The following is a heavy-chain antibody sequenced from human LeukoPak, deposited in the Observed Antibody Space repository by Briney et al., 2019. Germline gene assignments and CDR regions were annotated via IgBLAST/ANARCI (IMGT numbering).Heavy chain of an antibody. CDR1: GFTFSDYY. CDR3: AKMGWPLEGWYFDL. D-gene: IGHD5-24*01. V-gene: IGHV3-11*03. J-gene: IGHJ2*01. Sequence: GGSLRLSCAASGFTFSDYYMSWIRQAPGKGLEWVSSISSSSSYIYYADSVKGRFTISRDNSKNTLYLQMNSLRAEDTAVYYCAKMGWPLEGWYFDLWGRGTLVTVSS. CDR2: ISSSSSYI.